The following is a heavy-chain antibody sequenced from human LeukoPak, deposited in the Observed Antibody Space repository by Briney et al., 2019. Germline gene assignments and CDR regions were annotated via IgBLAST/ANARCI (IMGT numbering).Heavy chain of an antibody. Sequence: GGSLRLSCAASGFIFSNYWMSWVRQAPGKGLEWVANIKQDGSEKYYVDSVKGRFTISRDNAKNSLYLQMNSLRAEDTAVYYCARDLSGYDPFDYWGQGTLVTVSS. J-gene: IGHJ4*02. V-gene: IGHV3-7*03. CDR3: ARDLSGYDPFDY. CDR2: IKQDGSEK. CDR1: GFIFSNYW. D-gene: IGHD5-12*01.